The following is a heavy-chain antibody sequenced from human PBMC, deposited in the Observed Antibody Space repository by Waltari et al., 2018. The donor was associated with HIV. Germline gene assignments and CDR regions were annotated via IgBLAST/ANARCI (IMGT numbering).Heavy chain of an antibody. V-gene: IGHV4-59*11. D-gene: IGHD3-10*01. CDR3: AREPFYGSGSYYNDAFDV. CDR2: ISNSGIT. CDR1: SGSITSHS. J-gene: IGHJ3*01. Sequence: QLQLQESGPGLVKPSETLSLTCTVSSGSITSHSWAWIRQSPGKGLEWIGHISNSGITKYNPSRKTRITISVDTSESQFSLKLTSVTAADTAIYYCAREPFYGSGSYYNDAFDVWGQGTQVTVS.